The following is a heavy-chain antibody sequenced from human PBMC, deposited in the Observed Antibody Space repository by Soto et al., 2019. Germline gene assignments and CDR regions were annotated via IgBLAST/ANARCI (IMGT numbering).Heavy chain of an antibody. CDR3: ARLAYSSRVGQFFDY. CDR1: GDSISSGGYH. D-gene: IGHD6-13*01. Sequence: QVQLQESGPGLVEPSQTLSLTCNVSGDSISSGGYHWSWIRQHPGKGLEWIVYIYYSGDTYYNPSLKSRVAISVHTSKKQFSLNLSSATAADTAVYYCARLAYSSRVGQFFDYWGQGVLVTVSS. J-gene: IGHJ4*02. CDR2: IYYSGDT. V-gene: IGHV4-31*03.